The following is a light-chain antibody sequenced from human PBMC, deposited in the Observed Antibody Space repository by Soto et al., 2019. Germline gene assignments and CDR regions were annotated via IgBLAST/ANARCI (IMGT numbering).Light chain of an antibody. CDR1: QSVTIK. J-gene: IGKJ5*01. CDR3: QHYAGGSRIT. Sequence: EIVMTQSPATLSVSPGERATLSCRASQSVTIKLAWYQQKPGQPPRLLIYDTSTRATGIPAGFSGSGSGTEFTLTISSLQSEDFATYYCQHYAGGSRITFGQGTRLEIK. V-gene: IGKV3-15*01. CDR2: DTS.